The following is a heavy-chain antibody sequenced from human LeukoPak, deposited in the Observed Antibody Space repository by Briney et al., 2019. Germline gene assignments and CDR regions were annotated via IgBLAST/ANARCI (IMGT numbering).Heavy chain of an antibody. CDR1: GGSISSSSYY. J-gene: IGHJ4*02. Sequence: SETLSLTCTVSGGSISSSSYYWGWIRQPPGKGLEWIGSIYYSGTTHYNPSLKSRVTMSVDTSKNQFSLNLSSVTAADTAVYYCARFSSIAAVFDYWGLGTLVTVSS. CDR3: ARFSSIAAVFDY. D-gene: IGHD6-13*01. V-gene: IGHV4-39*07. CDR2: IYYSGTT.